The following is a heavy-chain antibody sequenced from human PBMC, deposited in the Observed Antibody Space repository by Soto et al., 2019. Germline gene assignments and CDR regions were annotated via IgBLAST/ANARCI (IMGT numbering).Heavy chain of an antibody. CDR1: GYTFTGYY. CDR2: INPNSGGT. CDR3: ARDRCSGGSCYSNWFDP. D-gene: IGHD2-15*01. Sequence: GASVKVSCKASGYTFTGYYMXWVRQAPGQGLEWMGWINPNSGGTNYAQKFQGWVTMTRDTSISTAYMELSRLRSDDTAVYYCARDRCSGGSCYSNWFDPWGQGTLVTVSS. J-gene: IGHJ5*02. V-gene: IGHV1-2*04.